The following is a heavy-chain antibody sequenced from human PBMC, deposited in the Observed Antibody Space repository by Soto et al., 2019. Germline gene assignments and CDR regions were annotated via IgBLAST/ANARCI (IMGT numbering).Heavy chain of an antibody. CDR3: ARLGGYYQAFDS. V-gene: IGHV4-30-2*01. CDR1: GCSISSGGYS. Sequence: PSETLSLTCAVSGCSISSGGYSWSWIRQPPRKGLEWLGYMYHSGSTYYNPSLKSRVTISVDSSKNQFSLKLDSVTAADTAVFYCARLGGYYQAFDSWGQGTLVTVSS. D-gene: IGHD3-22*01. CDR2: MYHSGST. J-gene: IGHJ4*02.